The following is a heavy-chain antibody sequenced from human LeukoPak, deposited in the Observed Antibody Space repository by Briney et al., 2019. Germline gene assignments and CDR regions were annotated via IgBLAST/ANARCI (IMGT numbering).Heavy chain of an antibody. Sequence: PSETLSLTCTVSGGSISSYYWSWIRQPPGKGLEWIGYIYYSGSTNYNPSLKSRVTISVDTSKNQFSLKLSSVTAADTAVYYRARHYDYVWGSSHFDYWGQGTLVTVSS. CDR2: IYYSGST. V-gene: IGHV4-59*08. J-gene: IGHJ4*02. CDR3: ARHYDYVWGSSHFDY. CDR1: GGSISSYY. D-gene: IGHD3-16*01.